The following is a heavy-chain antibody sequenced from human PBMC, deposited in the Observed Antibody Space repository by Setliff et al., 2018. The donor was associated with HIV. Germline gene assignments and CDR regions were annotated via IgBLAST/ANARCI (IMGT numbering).Heavy chain of an antibody. V-gene: IGHV3-21*01. CDR1: GFSFGSFS. CDR2: INSGSNYI. D-gene: IGHD6-19*01. CDR3: ARYALAVPGYHNAFDI. J-gene: IGHJ3*02. Sequence: GGSLRLSCSGSGFSFGSFSLHWVRQAPGKGLEWISSINSGSNYIYYTDSVKGRFIISRDNAKKSLFLQMSSLRAEDTAVYYCARYALAVPGYHNAFDIWGQGTMVTVSS.